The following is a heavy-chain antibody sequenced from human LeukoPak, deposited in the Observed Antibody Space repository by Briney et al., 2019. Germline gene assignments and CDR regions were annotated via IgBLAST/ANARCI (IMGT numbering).Heavy chain of an antibody. CDR1: GASFSGYY. CDR3: ARGLLDSTNYGLSFDP. Sequence: SETLSLTCAVYGASFSGYYWSWIRQSPGKGLEWIGEIFHSGSTTYNPSLKSRVTMSIDTSKNQFSLKLSSVTAADMAVYYCARGLLDSTNYGLSFDPWGQGTLVTVSS. V-gene: IGHV4-34*01. J-gene: IGHJ5*02. CDR2: IFHSGST. D-gene: IGHD4-11*01.